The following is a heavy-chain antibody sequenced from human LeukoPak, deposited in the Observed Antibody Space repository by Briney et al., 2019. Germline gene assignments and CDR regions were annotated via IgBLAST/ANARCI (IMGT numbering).Heavy chain of an antibody. CDR3: ARDGVAAYGMDV. V-gene: IGHV3-33*01. J-gene: IGHJ6*02. D-gene: IGHD6-19*01. CDR2: IWYDGSNK. Sequence: GGSLRLSCAASGFTFSSYGMHWVRQAPGKGLEWVAVIWYDGSNKYYADSVKGRFTISRDNSKATLYLQMNSLRAEDTAVYYCARDGVAAYGMDVWGQGTTVTVSS. CDR1: GFTFSSYG.